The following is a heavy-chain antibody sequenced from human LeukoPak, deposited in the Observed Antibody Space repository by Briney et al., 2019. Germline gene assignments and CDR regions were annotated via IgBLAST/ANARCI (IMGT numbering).Heavy chain of an antibody. J-gene: IGHJ4*02. Sequence: PGGSLRLSCAASGVTFSSCAMTCVRQAPGKGLEWVSSIRGSGATTYYADSVKGRFTISRDNSNNPVYLQMNSLRAEDTAVYYCAKDQSRVGASDPFDYWGQGMQVGVSS. CDR2: IRGSGATT. CDR3: AKDQSRVGASDPFDY. CDR1: GVTFSSCA. D-gene: IGHD1-26*01. V-gene: IGHV3-23*01.